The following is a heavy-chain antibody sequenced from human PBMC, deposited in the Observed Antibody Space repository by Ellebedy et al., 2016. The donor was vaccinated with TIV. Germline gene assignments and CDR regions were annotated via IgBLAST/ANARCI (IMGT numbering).Heavy chain of an antibody. Sequence: MPSETLSLTCTVSSGSISRFYWSRIRQPPGKGLEWIGYVSYSGSTNYNPSLRSRVTIAVDTSKNQFSLKLSSVTAADTAVYFCARDSEYVGHYFDYWGQGALVIVSS. D-gene: IGHD3-16*01. CDR3: ARDSEYVGHYFDY. CDR1: SGSISRFY. J-gene: IGHJ4*02. CDR2: VSYSGST. V-gene: IGHV4-59*01.